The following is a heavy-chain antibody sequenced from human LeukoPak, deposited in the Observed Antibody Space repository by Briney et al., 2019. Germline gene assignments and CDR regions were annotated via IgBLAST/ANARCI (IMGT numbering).Heavy chain of an antibody. CDR3: ARGPSHYYGSGSYYSY. CDR2: INPNSGGT. CDR1: GYTFTGHY. D-gene: IGHD3-10*01. Sequence: GASVKVSCKASGYTFTGHYMHWVRQAPGQGLEWMGWINPNSGGTNYAQKFQGRVTMTRDTSISTAYMELSRLRSDDTAVYYCARGPSHYYGSGSYYSYWGQGTLVTVSS. J-gene: IGHJ4*02. V-gene: IGHV1-2*02.